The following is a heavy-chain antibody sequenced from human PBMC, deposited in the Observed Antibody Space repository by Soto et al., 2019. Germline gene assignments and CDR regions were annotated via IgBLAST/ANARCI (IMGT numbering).Heavy chain of an antibody. CDR3: ARDRDVVVPAMSLFDY. D-gene: IGHD2-2*01. CDR1: GFTFSSYS. Sequence: PGGSLRLSCAASGFTFSSYSMNWVRQAPGKGLEWVSSISSSSSYIYYADSVKGRFTISRDNTKNTLYLQMNSLRAEDTAVYYCARDRDVVVPAMSLFDYWGQGTLVTVSS. CDR2: ISSSSSYI. J-gene: IGHJ4*02. V-gene: IGHV3-21*01.